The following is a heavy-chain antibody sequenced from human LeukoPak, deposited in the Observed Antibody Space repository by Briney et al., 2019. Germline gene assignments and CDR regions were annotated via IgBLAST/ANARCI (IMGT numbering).Heavy chain of an antibody. J-gene: IGHJ4*02. Sequence: PSETLSLTCTVSGGSISSYYWSWIRQPPGKGLEWIGYISYSGSTNYNPSLKSRVTMSVDTAKKQFSLKLRSVTAADTAVYYCARDTGRYCSGGSCYPEDWGQRTLVTVSS. CDR2: ISYSGST. V-gene: IGHV4-59*01. CDR3: ARDTGRYCSGGSCYPED. D-gene: IGHD2-15*01. CDR1: GGSISSYY.